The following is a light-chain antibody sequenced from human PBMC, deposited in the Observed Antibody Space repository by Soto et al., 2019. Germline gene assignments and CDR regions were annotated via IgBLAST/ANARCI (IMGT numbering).Light chain of an antibody. V-gene: IGLV1-47*02. CDR2: VDV. CDR3: ATWDDILSGRWV. CDR1: TSNIGRNS. Sequence: QSVLTQPPSESGTPGQRVTISCSGSTSNIGRNSVYWYHQLPGTAPKLVMYVDVQRPSGFPDRFSGSKSGTSASLASSSLRSEEEADYDCATWDDILSGRWVFGGGTKVTVL. J-gene: IGLJ3*02.